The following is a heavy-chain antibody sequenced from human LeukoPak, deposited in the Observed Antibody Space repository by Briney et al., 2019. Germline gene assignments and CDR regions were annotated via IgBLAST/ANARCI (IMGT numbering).Heavy chain of an antibody. V-gene: IGHV3-23*01. Sequence: GGSLRLSCAASGFTFSSYAMSWVRQAPGKGLEWVSAISGSGGSTYYADSVKGRFTISRDNSKNTLYLQMNSLRAEDTAVYYCAKDHGSGSYYYYYYYYMDVWGKGTTVTISS. CDR1: GFTFSSYA. J-gene: IGHJ6*03. CDR3: AKDHGSGSYYYYYYYYMDV. D-gene: IGHD3-10*01. CDR2: ISGSGGST.